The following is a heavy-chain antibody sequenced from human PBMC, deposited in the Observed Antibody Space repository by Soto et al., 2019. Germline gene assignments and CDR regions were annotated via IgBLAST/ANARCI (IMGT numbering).Heavy chain of an antibody. V-gene: IGHV3-13*05. Sequence: LRLSCAASGFTFSSYDMHWVRQATGKGLEWVSAIGTAGDPYYPGSVKGRFTISRENAKNSLYLQMNSLRAGDTAVYYCARGASSIPAPFGEFVYGMDVWGQGTTVTVSS. CDR1: GFTFSSYD. D-gene: IGHD3-10*01. CDR2: IGTAGDP. CDR3: ARGASSIPAPFGEFVYGMDV. J-gene: IGHJ6*02.